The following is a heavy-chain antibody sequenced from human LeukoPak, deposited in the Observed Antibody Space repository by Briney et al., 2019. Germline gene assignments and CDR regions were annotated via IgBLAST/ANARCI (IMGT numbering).Heavy chain of an antibody. J-gene: IGHJ4*02. Sequence: GGSLRLSCAASGFTVSSNQMSWVRQAPGKGLEWVSVIYGGGSTYYADSVKGRFTISRDTSKNTLYLQMNSLRAEDTAVYYCARDPTGYDILTGLYDYWGQGTLVTVSS. V-gene: IGHV3-53*01. CDR3: ARDPTGYDILTGLYDY. CDR2: IYGGGST. D-gene: IGHD3-9*01. CDR1: GFTVSSNQ.